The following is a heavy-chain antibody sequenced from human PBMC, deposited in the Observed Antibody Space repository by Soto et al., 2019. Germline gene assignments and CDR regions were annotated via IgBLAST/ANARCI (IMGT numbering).Heavy chain of an antibody. D-gene: IGHD6-19*01. Sequence: QVQLQESGPELVKPSQTLSLTCSVSGGSITTNGHYWTWIRQHPGQGLEWIAYIYYTGNSYLNPSLKSRLSISGDTSKNQFSLKLRSVTAADTAVYYCAREQWGFDSWGQGTLVTVSS. V-gene: IGHV4-31*03. CDR1: GGSITTNGHY. CDR2: IYYTGNS. J-gene: IGHJ4*02. CDR3: AREQWGFDS.